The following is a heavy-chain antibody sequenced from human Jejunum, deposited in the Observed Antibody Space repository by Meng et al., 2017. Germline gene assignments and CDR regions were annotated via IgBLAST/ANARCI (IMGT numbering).Heavy chain of an antibody. V-gene: IGHV4-31*03. J-gene: IGHJ5*01. D-gene: IGHD2-15*01. Sequence: LRLSCTVSGGSIGVGGYHWSWIRQHPGKGLEWIGYIYHSGSTYYNPSLETRVTMSLDKSKNQFSLKLSHVTAADTAVYYCAADIAIAWFYSWGQGTLVTVSS. CDR1: GGSIGVGGYH. CDR2: IYHSGST. CDR3: AADIAIAWFYS.